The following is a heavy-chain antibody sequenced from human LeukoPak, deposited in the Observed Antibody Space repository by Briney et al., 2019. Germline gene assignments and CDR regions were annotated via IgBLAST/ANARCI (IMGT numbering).Heavy chain of an antibody. CDR2: ISAYNGNT. CDR3: ARDRCVSPFCIVGANDAFDI. CDR1: GYTFTSYG. D-gene: IGHD1-26*01. J-gene: IGHJ3*02. Sequence: ASVKVSCKASGYTFTSYGISWVRQPPGQGLEWMGWISAYNGNTNYAQKLQGRVTMTTDTSTSTAYMELRSLRSDDTAVYYCARDRCVSPFCIVGANDAFDIWGQGTMVTVSS. V-gene: IGHV1-18*01.